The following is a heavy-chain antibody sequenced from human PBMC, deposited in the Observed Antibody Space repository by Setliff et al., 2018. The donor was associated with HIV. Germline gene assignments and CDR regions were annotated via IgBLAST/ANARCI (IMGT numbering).Heavy chain of an antibody. CDR2: IRHGGTDK. D-gene: IGHD5-18*01. CDR1: GFTFSSYT. CDR3: ARDSYGYDY. V-gene: IGHV3-30*02. J-gene: IGHJ4*02. Sequence: PGGSLRLSCAASGFTFSSYTMHWVRQAPGKGLEWVAFIRHGGTDKYYADSVKGRFTISRDNSKNTVYLQMNSLRAEDTAVYYCARDSYGYDYWGQGTLVTVSS.